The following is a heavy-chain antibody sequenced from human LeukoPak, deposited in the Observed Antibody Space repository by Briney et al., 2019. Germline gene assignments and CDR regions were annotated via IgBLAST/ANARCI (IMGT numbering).Heavy chain of an antibody. D-gene: IGHD3-10*01. J-gene: IGHJ5*02. CDR1: GFTFSTYW. CDR2: IKQDGSEK. CDR3: ARNSGSHP. Sequence: PGGSLRLSCAASGFTFSTYWMTWVRQAPGKGLEWVANIKQDGSEKYYVDSVKGRFTISRDNAKDSLYLQMNSLSAEDTAVYYCARNSGSHPWGQGTLVTVSS. V-gene: IGHV3-7*01.